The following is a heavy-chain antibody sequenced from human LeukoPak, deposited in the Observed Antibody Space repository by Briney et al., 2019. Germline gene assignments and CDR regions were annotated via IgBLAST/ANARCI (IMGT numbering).Heavy chain of an antibody. Sequence: SQTLSLTCTVSGGSISSYYWTWIRQPAGKGLEWIGRIYSSGRTNYNSSLKSRVTMSADTSKNQFSLKLTSVTAADTAVYYCAREDYDSSGYYSVYWFDPWGQGTLVTVSS. V-gene: IGHV4-4*07. CDR1: GGSISSYY. CDR3: AREDYDSSGYYSVYWFDP. D-gene: IGHD3-22*01. J-gene: IGHJ5*02. CDR2: IYSSGRT.